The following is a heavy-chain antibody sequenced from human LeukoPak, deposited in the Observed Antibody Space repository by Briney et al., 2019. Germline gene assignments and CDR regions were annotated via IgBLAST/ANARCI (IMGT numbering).Heavy chain of an antibody. V-gene: IGHV4-59*08. CDR2: IYYSGST. J-gene: IGHJ6*02. D-gene: IGHD3-16*01. Sequence: PSETLSLTCAVYGGSFSGYYWSWIRQPPGKGLEWIGYIYYSGSTNYNPSLKSRVTISVDTSKNQFSLKLSSVTAADTAVYYCARLAVGDGDYYGMDVWGQGTTVTVSS. CDR1: GGSFSGYY. CDR3: ARLAVGDGDYYGMDV.